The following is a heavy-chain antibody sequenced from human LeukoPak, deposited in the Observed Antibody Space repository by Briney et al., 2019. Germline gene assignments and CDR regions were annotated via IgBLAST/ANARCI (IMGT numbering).Heavy chain of an antibody. V-gene: IGHV3-21*01. Sequence: GSSLRLSCASAGFTFSRYSMNWVRQAPGKGLEFVSSISGSSSSYIYYAHSLKGRFTISRDNAKNSLYLEMNRLRAEDTAVYYCARDPGSGYEEHFDYWGQGTLVTVSS. CDR1: GFTFSRYS. CDR3: ARDPGSGYEEHFDY. D-gene: IGHD5-12*01. J-gene: IGHJ4*02. CDR2: ISGSSSSYI.